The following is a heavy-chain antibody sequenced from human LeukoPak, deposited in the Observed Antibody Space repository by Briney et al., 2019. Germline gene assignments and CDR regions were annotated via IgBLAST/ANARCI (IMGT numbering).Heavy chain of an antibody. CDR2: ISSSSSYI. D-gene: IGHD1-14*01. J-gene: IGHJ3*02. CDR1: GFTFSSYS. Sequence: GGSLRLSCAASGFTFSSYSMNWVRQAPGKGLEWVSSISSSSSYIYYAVSVKGRFTISRDNAKNLLYLQMNSLRAEDTAVYYCARPKKRGRNDAFDIWGQGTMVTVSS. V-gene: IGHV3-21*01. CDR3: ARPKKRGRNDAFDI.